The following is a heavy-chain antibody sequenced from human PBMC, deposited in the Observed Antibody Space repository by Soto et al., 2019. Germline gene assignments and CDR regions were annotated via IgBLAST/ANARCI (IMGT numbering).Heavy chain of an antibody. J-gene: IGHJ4*02. CDR3: ARISGNYYVQSFDY. CDR2: IYHSGST. V-gene: IGHV4-38-2*01. D-gene: IGHD1-26*01. Sequence: SETLSLTCAVSGYSISSGYYWGWIRQPPGKGLEWIGSIYHSGSTYYNPSLKSRVTISVDTSKNQFSLKLSSVTAADTAVYYCARISGNYYVQSFDYWGQGTLVTVSS. CDR1: GYSISSGYY.